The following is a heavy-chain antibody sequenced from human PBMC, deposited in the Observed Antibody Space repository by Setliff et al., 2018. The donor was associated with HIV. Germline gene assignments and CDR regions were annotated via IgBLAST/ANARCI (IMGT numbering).Heavy chain of an antibody. V-gene: IGHV5-51*01. CDR2: IYPDDSNI. CDR1: DYTFSTYW. J-gene: IGHJ3*01. D-gene: IGHD6-13*01. CDR3: ARRDGRSMNAFQI. Sequence: PGESLKISCKALDYTFSTYWIGWVRQMPGEGLEWMGIIYPDDSNIRYNPSFQSQVTISADKSITTAYLEIHNLKASDTATYYCARRDGRSMNAFQIWGPGTMVT.